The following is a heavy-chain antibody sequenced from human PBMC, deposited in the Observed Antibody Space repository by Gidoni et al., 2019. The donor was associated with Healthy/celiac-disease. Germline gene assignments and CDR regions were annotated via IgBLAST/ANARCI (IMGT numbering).Heavy chain of an antibody. CDR1: GFTFSSYA. Sequence: EVQLFESGGGLVQPGGSLRLSCAASGFTFSSYAMSWVRQAPGQGLEWVSAISGSGGSTYYADSVKGRFTISRDNSKNTLYLQMNSLRAEDTAVYYCAKESLNYDFWSGYSDFDYWGQGTLVTVSS. CDR3: AKESLNYDFWSGYSDFDY. CDR2: ISGSGGST. J-gene: IGHJ4*02. D-gene: IGHD3-3*01. V-gene: IGHV3-23*01.